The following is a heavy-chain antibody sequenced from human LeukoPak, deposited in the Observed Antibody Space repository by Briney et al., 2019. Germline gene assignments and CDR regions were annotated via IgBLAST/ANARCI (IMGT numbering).Heavy chain of an antibody. D-gene: IGHD3-22*01. CDR2: ICYSGST. V-gene: IGHV4-31*03. Sequence: PSETLSLTCTVSGGSISSGGYYWSWIHQHPGKGLEWIGYICYSGSTYYNPSLKSRVTISVDTSKNQFSLKLSSVTAADTAVYYCASRLYYDSSGYDYWGQGTLVTVSS. J-gene: IGHJ4*02. CDR1: GGSISSGGYY. CDR3: ASRLYYDSSGYDY.